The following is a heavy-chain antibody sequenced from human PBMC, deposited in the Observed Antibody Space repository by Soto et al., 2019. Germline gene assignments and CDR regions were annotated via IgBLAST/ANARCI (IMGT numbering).Heavy chain of an antibody. CDR3: ARDALVPAAMHYYYFMDV. CDR1: GFTFSSYG. V-gene: IGHV3-33*01. J-gene: IGHJ6*03. CDR2: IWYDGSNK. Sequence: GGSLRLSCAASGFTFSSYGMHWVRQAPGKGLEWVAVIWYDGSNKYYADSVKGRFTIPRDNSKNTLYLQMNSLRAEDTAVYYCARDALVPAAMHYYYFMDVCGQGTTVTVSS. D-gene: IGHD2-2*01.